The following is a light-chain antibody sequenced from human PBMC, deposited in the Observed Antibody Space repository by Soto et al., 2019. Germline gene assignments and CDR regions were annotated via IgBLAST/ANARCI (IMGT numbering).Light chain of an antibody. CDR2: NNN. CDR3: AAWDDSLNGWV. J-gene: IGLJ3*02. V-gene: IGLV1-44*01. CDR1: SSNLGSYT. Sequence: QSLLTQPPSASGTPGQRVTISCSGSSSNLGSYTLNWYQQVPGTAPKLLIYNNNERPSGVPDRFSVSKSGTSASLAISGLQSEDEAEYHCAAWDDSLNGWVFGGGTKLTVL.